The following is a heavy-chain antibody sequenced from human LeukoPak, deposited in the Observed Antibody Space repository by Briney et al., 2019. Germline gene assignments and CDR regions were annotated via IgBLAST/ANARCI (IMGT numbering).Heavy chain of an antibody. CDR1: GGSVSSGSYY. Sequence: ETLSLTCTVSGGSVSSGSYYWSWIRQPPGKGLEWIGYIYYSGSTNYNPSLKSRVTISLDTSRNQFSLKLTSVTAADTALCYCARGPTLLWGQGTLVTVSS. CDR3: ARGPTLL. J-gene: IGHJ4*02. CDR2: IYYSGST. V-gene: IGHV4-61*01.